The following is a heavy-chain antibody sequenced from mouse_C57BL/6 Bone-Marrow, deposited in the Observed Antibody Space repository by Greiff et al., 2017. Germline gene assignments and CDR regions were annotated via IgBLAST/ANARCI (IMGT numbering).Heavy chain of an antibody. CDR1: GYAFTNYL. CDR3: ARDDDGYPAWFAY. J-gene: IGHJ3*01. Sequence: VQLQQSGAELVRPGTSVKVSCKASGYAFTNYLIEWVKQRPGQGLEWIGVINPGSGGTNYNEKFKGKATLTADKSSSTAYMQLSSLTSEGSAVYFCARDDDGYPAWFAYWGQGTLVTVSA. CDR2: INPGSGGT. V-gene: IGHV1-54*01. D-gene: IGHD2-3*01.